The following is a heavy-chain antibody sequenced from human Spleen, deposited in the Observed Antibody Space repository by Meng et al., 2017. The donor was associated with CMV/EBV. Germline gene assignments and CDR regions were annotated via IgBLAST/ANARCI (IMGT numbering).Heavy chain of an antibody. D-gene: IGHD3-22*01. CDR3: ARGFRGPFDSSGYYPSSFDY. V-gene: IGHV4-31*02. J-gene: IGHJ4*01. CDR2: ISNGGST. Sequence: GGFYWSWIRQYPGKGLEWIGYISNGGSTYYSPPLNSRVSISEDTSKRHFSLRLTSVTAADSAVYYCARGFRGPFDSSGYYPSSFDYWGHGILVTVSS. CDR1: GGFY.